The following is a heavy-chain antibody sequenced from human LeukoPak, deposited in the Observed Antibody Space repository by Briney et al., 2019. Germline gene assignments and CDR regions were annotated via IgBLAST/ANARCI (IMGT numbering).Heavy chain of an antibody. J-gene: IGHJ5*02. CDR1: GYTLTSYG. D-gene: IGHD2-8*01. V-gene: IGHV1-18*01. CDR2: ISAYNGNT. Sequence: ASVKVSCTASGYTLTSYGISWVRQAPGQGLEWMGWISAYNGNTNYAQKLQGRVTMTTDTSTSTAYMELSSLRSEDTAVYYCARDDALPKQIIRHDPTSSENWFDPWGQGTLVTVSS. CDR3: ARDDALPKQIIRHDPTSSENWFDP.